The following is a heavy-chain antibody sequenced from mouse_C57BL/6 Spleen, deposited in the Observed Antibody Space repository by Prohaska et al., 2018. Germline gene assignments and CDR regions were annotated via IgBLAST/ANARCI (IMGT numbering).Heavy chain of an antibody. V-gene: IGHV6-3*01. Sequence: EVKLEESGGGLVQPGGSMKLSCVASGFTFSNYWMNWVRQSPEKELEWVAQIRLKSDNYATHYAESVKARFTISRDDYKSRVYLEMNNLSAEDTGSYYCTTGTGYFDVWGTGTTVTVSS. CDR3: TTGTGYFDV. CDR1: GFTFSNYW. J-gene: IGHJ1*03. CDR2: IRLKSDNYAT. D-gene: IGHD4-1*01.